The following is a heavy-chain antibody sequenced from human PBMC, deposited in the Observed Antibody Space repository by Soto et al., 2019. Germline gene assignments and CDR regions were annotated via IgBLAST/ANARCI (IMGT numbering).Heavy chain of an antibody. Sequence: GGSLRLSCAASGFTFSTYGMHWVRQAPGKGLEWVAVITYDGSDKNYGDSVKGRFTISRDNSRNTLYLQMNSLRAEDTAVYYCAKDPNPNSGSLNWFDPWGQGTLVTVSS. V-gene: IGHV3-30*18. CDR2: ITYDGSDK. J-gene: IGHJ5*02. CDR1: GFTFSTYG. D-gene: IGHD1-26*01. CDR3: AKDPNPNSGSLNWFDP.